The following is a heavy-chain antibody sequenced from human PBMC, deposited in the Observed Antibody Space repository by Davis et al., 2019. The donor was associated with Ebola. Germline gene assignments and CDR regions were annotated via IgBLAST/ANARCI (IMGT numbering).Heavy chain of an antibody. CDR3: ARRMDV. CDR1: GYSISSGYY. Sequence: SETLSLTCTVSGYSISSGYYWGWIRQPPGKGLEWIGDISHSGHTYYNPSLRSRLTISVDTSKNHFSLKLSSVTAADTAVYYCARRMDVWGQGTTVTVSS. CDR2: ISHSGHT. J-gene: IGHJ6*02. V-gene: IGHV4-38-2*02.